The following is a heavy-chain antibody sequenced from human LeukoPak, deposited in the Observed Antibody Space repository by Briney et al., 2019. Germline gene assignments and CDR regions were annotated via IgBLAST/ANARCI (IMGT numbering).Heavy chain of an antibody. J-gene: IGHJ3*02. D-gene: IGHD6-19*01. CDR1: GYTFTNFG. Sequence: ASVKVSCKASGYTFTNFGISWVRQAPGQGLEWMGWISAYNGNTNYAQKVQDRVTMTTDTSTSTAYMELRSLRSDDTAVYYCARAGGWAREDYKADAFDIWGRGTMVTVSS. V-gene: IGHV1-18*01. CDR3: ARAGGWAREDYKADAFDI. CDR2: ISAYNGNT.